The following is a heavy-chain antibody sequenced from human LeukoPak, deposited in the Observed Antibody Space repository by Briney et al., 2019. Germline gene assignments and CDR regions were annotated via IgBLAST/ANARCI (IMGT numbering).Heavy chain of an antibody. CDR1: GVSLTTHY. V-gene: IGHV4-59*08. Sequence: SETLSLTCTVSGVSLTTHYWSWIRQPPGKGLEWIGFIYYSGSTRYNPSPQSRITISQDTSKNQFSLNLNSVTAADTAVYYCARPNSMIRGVPDAFDIWGQGTMVTVSS. J-gene: IGHJ3*02. CDR3: ARPNSMIRGVPDAFDI. D-gene: IGHD3-10*01. CDR2: IYYSGST.